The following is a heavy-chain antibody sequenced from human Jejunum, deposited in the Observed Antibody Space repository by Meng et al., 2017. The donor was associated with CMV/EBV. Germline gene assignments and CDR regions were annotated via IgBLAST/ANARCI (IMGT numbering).Heavy chain of an antibody. CDR3: AREWSTWQPFDF. CDR1: GGSMSSDY. J-gene: IGHJ4*02. Sequence: TVSGGSMSSDYWSWIRQPPGKELEWIGYINYSGRTNYNPSLKSRVTISVDTSKNQLSLNLRSVTAADTAVYYCAREWSTWQPFDFWGQGALVTVSS. D-gene: IGHD2-15*01. V-gene: IGHV4-59*01. CDR2: INYSGRT.